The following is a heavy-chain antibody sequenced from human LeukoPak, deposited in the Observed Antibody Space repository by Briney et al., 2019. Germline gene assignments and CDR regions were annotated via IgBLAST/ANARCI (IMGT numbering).Heavy chain of an antibody. D-gene: IGHD3-9*01. CDR3: ARAADDILTGYFPRSNCYFDY. CDR2: IIPIFGTA. Sequence: SVKVSCKASGGTFSSYAISWVRQAPGQGLEWMGGIIPIFGTANYAQKFQGRVTITADKSTSTAYMELSSLRSEDTAVYYCARAADDILTGYFPRSNCYFDYWGQGTLVTVSS. V-gene: IGHV1-69*06. J-gene: IGHJ4*02. CDR1: GGTFSSYA.